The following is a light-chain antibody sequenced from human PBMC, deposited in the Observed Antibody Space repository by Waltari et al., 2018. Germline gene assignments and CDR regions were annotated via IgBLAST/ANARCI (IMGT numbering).Light chain of an antibody. Sequence: QTVVTQEPSLSVSPGGTVTLTCSLSSGSISTTPYATWYQQGPGQAPRTLVYKANSRSSGVPDRFSGSILGNKAALTITGAQADDEADYYCALYMGSGIWVFGGGTKLTVL. CDR2: KAN. CDR1: SGSISTTPY. V-gene: IGLV8-61*01. CDR3: ALYMGSGIWV. J-gene: IGLJ3*02.